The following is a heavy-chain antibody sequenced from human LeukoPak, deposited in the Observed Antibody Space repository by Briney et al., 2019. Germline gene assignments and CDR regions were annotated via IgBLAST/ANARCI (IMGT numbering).Heavy chain of an antibody. J-gene: IGHJ5*02. V-gene: IGHV3-74*01. CDR3: ARAENWNP. CDR2: IASDGSST. D-gene: IGHD1-1*01. Sequence: HPGGSLRLSCAASGFTFSSYWMNWVRQAPGKGLVWVSRIASDGSSTTYADSVKGRFSISRDNAKNTLYLQMNSLRVEDTAVYYCARAENWNPWGQGTLVTVSS. CDR1: GFTFSSYW.